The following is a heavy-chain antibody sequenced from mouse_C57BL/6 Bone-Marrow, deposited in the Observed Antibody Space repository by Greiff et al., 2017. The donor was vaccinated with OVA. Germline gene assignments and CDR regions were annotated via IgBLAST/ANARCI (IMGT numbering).Heavy chain of an antibody. Sequence: VQLQQSGAELVRPGTSVKVSCKASGYAFTNYLIEWVKQRPGQGLEWIGVINPGSGGTNYNEKFKGKATLTADKSSSTAYMQLSSLTSEDSAVYFGAITAQATAWFAYWGQGTLVTVSA. J-gene: IGHJ3*01. D-gene: IGHD3-2*02. CDR3: AITAQATAWFAY. V-gene: IGHV1-54*01. CDR1: GYAFTNYL. CDR2: INPGSGGT.